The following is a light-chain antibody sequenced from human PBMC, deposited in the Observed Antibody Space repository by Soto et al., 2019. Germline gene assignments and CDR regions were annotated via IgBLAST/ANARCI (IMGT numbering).Light chain of an antibody. Sequence: QSALTQPASVSGSPGQSITISCTGTSSDVGSYNLVSWYQQHPGKAPKLMIYEVSKRPSGVSNRFSGSKSGNTASLTISGLQAEDEADYDCCSYAGSSTYVFGTGTKLTV. J-gene: IGLJ1*01. CDR1: SSDVGSYNL. CDR3: CSYAGSSTYV. V-gene: IGLV2-23*02. CDR2: EVS.